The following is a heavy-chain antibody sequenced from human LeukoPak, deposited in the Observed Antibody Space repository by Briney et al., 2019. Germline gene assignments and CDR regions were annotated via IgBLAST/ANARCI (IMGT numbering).Heavy chain of an antibody. CDR3: ARDRCTSINRLYGMDV. Sequence: GGSLRLSCAVSGFTFNIFAMTWVRQAPGKGLEWVSSISGGGGGGTYYADSVKGRFTTSRDSSKNTLYLQMNSLRADDTAVYYCARDRCTSINRLYGMDVWGQGTTVTVSS. J-gene: IGHJ6*02. CDR2: ISGGGGGGT. CDR1: GFTFNIFA. V-gene: IGHV3-23*01. D-gene: IGHD2-2*01.